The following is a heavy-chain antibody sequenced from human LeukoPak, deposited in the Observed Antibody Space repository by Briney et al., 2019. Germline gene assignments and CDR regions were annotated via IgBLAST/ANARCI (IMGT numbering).Heavy chain of an antibody. CDR2: IIPIFGTA. V-gene: IGHV1-69*01. J-gene: IGHJ4*02. D-gene: IGHD1-26*01. CDR3: ASYSGSYSSSDY. Sequence: EASAKVSCKASGGTFSSYAISWVRQAPGQGLEWIGGIIPIFGTANYAQKFQGRVTITADESTSTAYMELSSLRSEDTAVYYCASYSGSYSSSDYWGQGTLVTVSS. CDR1: GGTFSSYA.